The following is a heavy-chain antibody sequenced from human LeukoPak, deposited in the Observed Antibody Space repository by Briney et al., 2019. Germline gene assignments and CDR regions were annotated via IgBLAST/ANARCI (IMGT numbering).Heavy chain of an antibody. CDR1: GFTFSSYS. Sequence: RSGGSLRLSGAASGFTFSSYSMNWVRQAPGKGLEWVSSISSSSSYIYYADSVKGRFTISRDNAKNSLYLQMNSLRAEDTAVYYCARGVGASATHFDYWGQGTLVTVSS. J-gene: IGHJ4*02. D-gene: IGHD1-26*01. CDR2: ISSSSSYI. CDR3: ARGVGASATHFDY. V-gene: IGHV3-21*01.